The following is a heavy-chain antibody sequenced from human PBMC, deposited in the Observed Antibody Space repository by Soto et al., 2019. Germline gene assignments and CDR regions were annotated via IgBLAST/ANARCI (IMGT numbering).Heavy chain of an antibody. CDR2: ISGSGGST. D-gene: IGHD3-22*01. Sequence: GGSLRLSCAASGFTFSSYAMSWVRQAPGKGLEWVSAISGSGGSTYYADSVKGRFTISRDNSKNTLYLQMNSLRAEDTAVYYCAKAIVVVISTPKDPADDGTEFDYWGQGTLVTVSS. CDR3: AKAIVVVISTPKDPADDGTEFDY. J-gene: IGHJ4*02. CDR1: GFTFSSYA. V-gene: IGHV3-23*01.